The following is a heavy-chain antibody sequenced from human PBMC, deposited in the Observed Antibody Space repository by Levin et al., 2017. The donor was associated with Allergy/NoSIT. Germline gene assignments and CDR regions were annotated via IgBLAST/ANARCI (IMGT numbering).Heavy chain of an antibody. V-gene: IGHV3-7*01. Sequence: GGSLRLSCAASGLTFSSSWMGWVRQAPGKGLECVAIIKHDGSEKSYVDSVKGRFTISRDNAKNSLYLQMNGLIAADTAVYYCARDYWRSDDYWGQGTLVTVAS. D-gene: IGHD2-8*02. CDR1: GLTFSSSW. CDR3: ARDYWRSDDY. J-gene: IGHJ4*02. CDR2: IKHDGSEK.